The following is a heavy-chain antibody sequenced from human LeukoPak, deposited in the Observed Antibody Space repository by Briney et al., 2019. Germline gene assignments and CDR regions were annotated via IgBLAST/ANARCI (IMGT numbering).Heavy chain of an antibody. CDR1: GFTFSSYA. J-gene: IGHJ4*02. Sequence: PGGSLRLSCAASGFTFSSYAMSWVRQAPGKGLEWVSAISGSGGSTYYADSVKGRFTISRDNSKNTLYLQMNSLRAEDTAVYYCAQTSRGFRSPFDYWGQGTLVTVPS. CDR2: ISGSGGST. CDR3: AQTSRGFRSPFDY. V-gene: IGHV3-23*01.